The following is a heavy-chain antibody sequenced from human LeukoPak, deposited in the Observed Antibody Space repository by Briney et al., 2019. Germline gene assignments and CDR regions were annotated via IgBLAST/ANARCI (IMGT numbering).Heavy chain of an antibody. J-gene: IGHJ4*02. Sequence: PSETLSLTCIVSGDSMTTYYWNWIRQPPGRGLEWIGYIHYNGQTDFNPSLKSRVTISLDTSKNEFSLQLKSVTAADTALYYCTTIHDRDSSGLYRFDYWGQGALVTVSS. CDR2: IHYNGQT. CDR3: TTIHDRDSSGLYRFDY. D-gene: IGHD6-19*01. CDR1: GDSMTTYY. V-gene: IGHV4-59*08.